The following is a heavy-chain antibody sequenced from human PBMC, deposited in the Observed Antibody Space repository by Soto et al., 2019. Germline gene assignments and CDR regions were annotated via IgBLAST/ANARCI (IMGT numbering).Heavy chain of an antibody. CDR2: IYSDGTT. D-gene: IGHD6-13*01. CDR1: GFNVSSNY. V-gene: IGHV3-53*01. Sequence: PGGSLRLSCAASGFNVSSNYLTWVRQAPGKGLEWVSVIYSDGTTYYADSVKGRFTISRDNSKNTLHLQMNSLRAEDTAVYYCAREIGTSLDYWGQGTLVTVSS. CDR3: AREIGTSLDY. J-gene: IGHJ4*02.